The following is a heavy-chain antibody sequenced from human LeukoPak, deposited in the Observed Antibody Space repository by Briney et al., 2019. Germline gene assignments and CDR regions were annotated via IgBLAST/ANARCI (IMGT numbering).Heavy chain of an antibody. CDR2: IVVDSANT. D-gene: IGHD6-13*01. J-gene: IGHJ4*02. CDR3: AADLQAAGDLDY. V-gene: IGHV1-58*02. Sequence: ASVKLSCKASGFTFTNSAMHWVRQARGQRLEGVGWIVVDSANTNYAQKFQERVTITRDMSTSTAYMELSSLRSEDTAVYYCAADLQAAGDLDYWGQGTLVTVSS. CDR1: GFTFTNSA.